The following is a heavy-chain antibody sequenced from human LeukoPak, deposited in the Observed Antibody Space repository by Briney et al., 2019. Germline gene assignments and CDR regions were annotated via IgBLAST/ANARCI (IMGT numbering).Heavy chain of an antibody. Sequence: SETLSLTCAVYGGSFSGYYWGWIRQPPGKGLEWIGSIYHSGDTYYNPSLKSRVTISVDTSKNQFSLKLDSVTAADTAVYYCARDGGDYDTGNWFDPWGQGTLVAVSS. CDR1: GGSFSGYY. J-gene: IGHJ5*02. D-gene: IGHD4-17*01. CDR3: ARDGGDYDTGNWFDP. CDR2: IYHSGDT. V-gene: IGHV4-34*01.